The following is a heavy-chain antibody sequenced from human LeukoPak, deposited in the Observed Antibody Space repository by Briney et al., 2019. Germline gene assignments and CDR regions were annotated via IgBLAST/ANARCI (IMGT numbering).Heavy chain of an antibody. CDR3: ARKGTVTTPFDY. Sequence: SQTLSLTCAISGDSVSSNSAAWNWIRQSPSRGLEWLGRTYYRSKWLSDYAVSVKSRITIDADTSKNQFSLQLNFVTPEDTAVYYCARKGTVTTPFDYWGQGILVTVSS. CDR1: GDSVSSNSAA. J-gene: IGHJ4*02. V-gene: IGHV6-1*01. D-gene: IGHD4-11*01. CDR2: TYYRSKWLS.